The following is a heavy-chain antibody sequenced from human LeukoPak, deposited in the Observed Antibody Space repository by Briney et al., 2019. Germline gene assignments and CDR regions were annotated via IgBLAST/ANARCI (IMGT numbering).Heavy chain of an antibody. J-gene: IGHJ3*02. Sequence: SQTLSLTCAISGDIFSSNSATWNWIRQSPSRGLEWLGRTYYRSKLYNDYAVSVKSRITINPDTSKNQFSLRLTSVTAADTAVYYCARNPTSKTMSRDSFDIWGQGTFVTVSS. V-gene: IGHV6-1*01. CDR3: ARNPTSKTMSRDSFDI. D-gene: IGHD3-10*02. CDR2: TYYRSKLYN. CDR1: GDIFSSNSAT.